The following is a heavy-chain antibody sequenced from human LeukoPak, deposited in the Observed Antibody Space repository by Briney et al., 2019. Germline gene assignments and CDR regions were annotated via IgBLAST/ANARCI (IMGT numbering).Heavy chain of an antibody. CDR1: GYTFTSYY. D-gene: IGHD2/OR15-2a*01. CDR3: ARDQDLLEYYYAFDI. V-gene: IGHV1-46*01. CDR2: INPSSGST. Sequence: ASVRVSCKASGYTFTSYYMHWVRQAPGQGLEWMGIINPSSGSTSYAQKFQGRVTMTRDTSTSTVYMELSSLRSEDTAVYYCARDQDLLEYYYAFDIWGQGTMVTVSS. J-gene: IGHJ3*02.